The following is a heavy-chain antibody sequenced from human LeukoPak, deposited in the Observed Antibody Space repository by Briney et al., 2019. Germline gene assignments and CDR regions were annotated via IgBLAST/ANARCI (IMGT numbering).Heavy chain of an antibody. CDR1: GLTFSSYG. V-gene: IGHV3-30*18. CDR2: ISSDGNNK. D-gene: IGHD3-22*01. Sequence: PGGSLRLSCAASGLTFSSYGMHWVRQAPGKGLEWVAVISSDGNNKNYVDSVKGRFTFSRDNSKNTLYLQMNSLRAEDTAVYYCAKGNDIGGYYYPHFDYWGQGTLVTVSS. CDR3: AKGNDIGGYYYPHFDY. J-gene: IGHJ4*02.